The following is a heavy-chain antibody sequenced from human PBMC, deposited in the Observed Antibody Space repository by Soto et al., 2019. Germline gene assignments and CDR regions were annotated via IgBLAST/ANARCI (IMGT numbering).Heavy chain of an antibody. CDR1: GGSFSGYY. V-gene: IGHV4-34*01. Sequence: SETLSLTCAAYGGSFSGYYWSWIRQPPGKGLEWIGEINHSGSTNYNPSLKSRVTISVDTSKNQFSLKLSSVTAADTAVYYCANRRAYCSGGSCSAFRYWGQGTLVTVSS. D-gene: IGHD2-15*01. J-gene: IGHJ4*02. CDR2: INHSGST. CDR3: ANRRAYCSGGSCSAFRY.